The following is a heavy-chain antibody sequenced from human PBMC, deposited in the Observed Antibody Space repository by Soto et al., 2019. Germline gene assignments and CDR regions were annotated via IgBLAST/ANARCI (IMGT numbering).Heavy chain of an antibody. CDR1: GGSISSSSYY. D-gene: IGHD3-16*01. Sequence: PSETLSLTCTVSGGSISSSSYYWGWIRQPPGKGLEWIGSIYYSGSTYYNPSLKSRVTISVDTSKNQFSLKLSSVTAADTAVYYCARWGTLEPSIYYFDYCCPGPLVTVSS. CDR3: ARWGTLEPSIYYFDY. CDR2: IYYSGST. J-gene: IGHJ4*02. V-gene: IGHV4-39*01.